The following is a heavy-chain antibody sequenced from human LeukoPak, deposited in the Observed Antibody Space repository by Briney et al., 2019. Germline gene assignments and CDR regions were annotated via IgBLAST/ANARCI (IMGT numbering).Heavy chain of an antibody. V-gene: IGHV1-69*04. CDR2: IIPILGIA. Sequence: SVKVSCKASGGTFSSYAISWVRQAPGQGLEWMGRIIPILGIANYAQKFQGRVTSTADKSTSTAYMELSSLRSEDTAVYYCAREGEGYGDYVGYFDYWGQGTLVTVSS. D-gene: IGHD4-17*01. CDR3: AREGEGYGDYVGYFDY. J-gene: IGHJ4*02. CDR1: GGTFSSYA.